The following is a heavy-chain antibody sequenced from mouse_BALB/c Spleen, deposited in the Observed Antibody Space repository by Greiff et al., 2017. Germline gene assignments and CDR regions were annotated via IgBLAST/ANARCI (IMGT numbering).Heavy chain of an antibody. Sequence: ESGPGLVKPSQSLSLTCSVTGYSITSGYYWNWTRQFPGNKLEWMGYISYDGSNNYNPSLKNRISITRDTSKNQFFLKLNSVTTEDTATYYCARDYYYAKDYWGQGTTLTVSS. CDR3: ARDYYYAKDY. CDR2: ISYDGSN. V-gene: IGHV3-6*02. CDR1: GYSITSGYY. J-gene: IGHJ2*01. D-gene: IGHD1-1*02.